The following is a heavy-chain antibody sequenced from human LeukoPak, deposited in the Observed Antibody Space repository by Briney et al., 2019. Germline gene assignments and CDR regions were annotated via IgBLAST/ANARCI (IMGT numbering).Heavy chain of an antibody. CDR2: IIPILGIA. CDR1: GGTFSSYT. Sequence: ASVKVSRKASGGTFSSYTISWVRQAPGQGLEWMGRIIPILGIANYAQKFQGRVTITADKPTSTAYMELSSLRSEDTAVYYCARDYASGSWYSDYWGQGTLVTVSS. J-gene: IGHJ4*02. CDR3: ARDYASGSWYSDY. V-gene: IGHV1-69*04. D-gene: IGHD3-10*01.